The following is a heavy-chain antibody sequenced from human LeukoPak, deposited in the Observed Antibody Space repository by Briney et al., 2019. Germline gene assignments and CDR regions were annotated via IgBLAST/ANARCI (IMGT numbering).Heavy chain of an antibody. CDR2: INHSGST. Sequence: SGTLSLTCAVYGVSFSGYYWSWIRQPPGKGLEWLGEINHSGSTNYNPSLKSRVTISVDTSKNQFSLKLSSVTAADTAVYYCARGGAVAAPFDYWGQGTLVTVSS. CDR3: ARGGAVAAPFDY. CDR1: GVSFSGYY. J-gene: IGHJ4*02. D-gene: IGHD6-19*01. V-gene: IGHV4-34*01.